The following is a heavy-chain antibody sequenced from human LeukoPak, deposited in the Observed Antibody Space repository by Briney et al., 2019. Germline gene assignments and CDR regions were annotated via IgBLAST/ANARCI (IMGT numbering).Heavy chain of an antibody. D-gene: IGHD6-13*01. CDR1: GFTFSSYW. V-gene: IGHV3-7*01. Sequence: PGGSLRLSCAASGFTFSSYWMSWVRQAPGKGLEWVANIKQDGSEKYYVDSVKGRFTISRDNAKNSLYLQMNSLRAEDTAVYYCARVQAAGTFYYYYYMDVWGKGTTVTISS. CDR3: ARVQAAGTFYYYYYMDV. CDR2: IKQDGSEK. J-gene: IGHJ6*03.